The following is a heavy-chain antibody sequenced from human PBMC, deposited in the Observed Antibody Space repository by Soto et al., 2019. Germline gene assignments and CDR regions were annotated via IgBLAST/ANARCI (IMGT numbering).Heavy chain of an antibody. Sequence: QVQLVESGGGVVQPGRSLRLSCAASGFTFSSYAMHWVRQAPGKGLEWVAVISNDGSNKYYADSVKGRFTISRDNSKNTLYLQMNRLRAEDTAVYYCARGPSRAGYIDYWGQGTLVTVSS. CDR3: ARGPSRAGYIDY. J-gene: IGHJ4*02. CDR2: ISNDGSNK. D-gene: IGHD6-6*01. V-gene: IGHV3-30-3*01. CDR1: GFTFSSYA.